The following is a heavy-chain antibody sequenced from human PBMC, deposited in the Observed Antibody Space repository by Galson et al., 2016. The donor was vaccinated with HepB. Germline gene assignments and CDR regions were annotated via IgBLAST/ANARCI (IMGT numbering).Heavy chain of an antibody. CDR2: IKSKIGGGTI. D-gene: IGHD1-26*01. V-gene: IGHV3-15*05. Sequence: SLRLSCAASGFTFTHAWMTWVRQAPGKGLEWVGRIKSKIGGGTIDSAAPVKGRFSISRDDAKNTLFLEMNSLKSEETGVYYCATGLGGSDYDHWGQGTLVIVSS. J-gene: IGHJ4*02. CDR1: GFTFTHAW. CDR3: ATGLGGSDYDH.